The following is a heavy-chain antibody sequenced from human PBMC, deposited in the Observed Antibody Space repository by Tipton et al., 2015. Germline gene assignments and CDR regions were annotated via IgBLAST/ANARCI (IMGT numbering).Heavy chain of an antibody. CDR1: GFTFSSYA. CDR2: ISGRGGST. J-gene: IGHJ5*02. Sequence: SLRLSCAASGFTFSSYAMSWVRQAPGKGLEWVSGISGRGGSTYYADSVKGRFTISRDNSKNTLYLQMNSLRAEDTAIYYCAKDPPRDIVIIPAADDWFDRWGQGTLVTVSS. D-gene: IGHD2-2*01. CDR3: AKDPPRDIVIIPAADDWFDR. V-gene: IGHV3-23*01.